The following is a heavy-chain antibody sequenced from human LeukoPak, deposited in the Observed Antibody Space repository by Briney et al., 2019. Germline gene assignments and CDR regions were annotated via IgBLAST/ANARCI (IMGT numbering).Heavy chain of an antibody. Sequence: SETLSLTCAVYGGSFSGYYWSWIRQPPGKGLEWIVEINHSGSTNYNPSLKSRVTISVDTSKNQFSLKLSSVTAADTAVYYCARGVRVNDFWSGYSRDYFDYWGQGTLVTVSS. CDR2: INHSGST. CDR1: GGSFSGYY. D-gene: IGHD3-3*01. J-gene: IGHJ4*02. CDR3: ARGVRVNDFWSGYSRDYFDY. V-gene: IGHV4-34*01.